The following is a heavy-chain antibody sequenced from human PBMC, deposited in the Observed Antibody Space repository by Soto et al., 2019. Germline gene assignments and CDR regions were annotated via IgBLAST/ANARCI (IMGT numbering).Heavy chain of an antibody. CDR3: AKDKVFGMDV. CDR1: GFTFSSYG. J-gene: IGHJ6*02. V-gene: IGHV3-30*18. Sequence: VGSLRLSCASSGFTFSSYGMHWVRQAPGKGLEWVAVISYDGSNKYYADSVKGRFTISRDNSKNTLYLQMNSLRAEDTAVYYCAKDKVFGMDVWGQGTTGTVSS. CDR2: ISYDGSNK. D-gene: IGHD3-10*01.